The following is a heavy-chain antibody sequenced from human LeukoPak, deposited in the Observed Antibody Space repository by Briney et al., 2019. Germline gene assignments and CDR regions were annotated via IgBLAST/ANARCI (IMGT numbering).Heavy chain of an antibody. CDR1: GFTFDDYA. Sequence: PGGSLRLSCAASGFTFDDYAMHWVRQAPGKGLEWVSGISWNSGSIGYADSVKGRFTISRDNAKNSLYLQMNSLRAEDTALYYCAKDANYYGSGSYPTWGQGTLVTVSS. CDR3: AKDANYYGSGSYPT. V-gene: IGHV3-9*01. CDR2: ISWNSGSI. D-gene: IGHD3-10*01. J-gene: IGHJ5*02.